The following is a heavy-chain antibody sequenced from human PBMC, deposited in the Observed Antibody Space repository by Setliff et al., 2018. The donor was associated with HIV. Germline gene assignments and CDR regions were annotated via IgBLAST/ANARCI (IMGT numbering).Heavy chain of an antibody. Sequence: GASVKVSCKASGGTFSSYAISWVRQAPGQGLEWLGGIIPIFGTANYAQKFQGRVTITTDESTRTAYMELSSLRSEETAVYYCAARIAVAAPIFQDAFDIWGQGTMVT. CDR3: AARIAVAAPIFQDAFDI. V-gene: IGHV1-69*05. D-gene: IGHD6-19*01. CDR2: IIPIFGTA. CDR1: GGTFSSYA. J-gene: IGHJ3*02.